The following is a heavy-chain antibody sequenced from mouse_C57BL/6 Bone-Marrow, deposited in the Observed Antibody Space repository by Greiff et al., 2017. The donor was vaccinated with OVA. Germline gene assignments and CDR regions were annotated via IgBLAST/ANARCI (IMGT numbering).Heavy chain of an antibody. CDR2: IHPNSGST. V-gene: IGHV1-64*01. J-gene: IGHJ2*01. D-gene: IGHD2-3*01. CDR1: GYTFTSYW. Sequence: QVQLQQPGAELVKPGASVKLSCKASGYTFTSYWMHWVKQRPGQGLEWIGMIHPNSGSTNYNEKFKSKATLTVDKSSSTAYMQLSSLASEDSAGYYCARIYDGYYYDYWGQGTTLTVSS. CDR3: ARIYDGYYYDY.